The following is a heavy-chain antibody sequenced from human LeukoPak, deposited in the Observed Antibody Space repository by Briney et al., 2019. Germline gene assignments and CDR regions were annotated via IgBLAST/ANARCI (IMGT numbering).Heavy chain of an antibody. Sequence: SVKVSCKASGGTFSSYAISWVRQAPGQGLEWMGGIIPIFGTANYAQEFQGRVTITADESTSTAYMELSSLRSEDTAVYYCARSFYYDFWSGYTFDYWGQGTLVTVSS. CDR2: IIPIFGTA. V-gene: IGHV1-69*01. CDR1: GGTFSSYA. J-gene: IGHJ4*02. D-gene: IGHD3-3*01. CDR3: ARSFYYDFWSGYTFDY.